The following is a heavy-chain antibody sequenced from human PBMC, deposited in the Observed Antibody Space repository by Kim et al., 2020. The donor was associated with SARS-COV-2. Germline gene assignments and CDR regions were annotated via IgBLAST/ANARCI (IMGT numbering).Heavy chain of an antibody. Sequence: GGSLRLSCAASGFTFSSYSMNWVRQAPGKGLEWVSSISSSSSYIYYADSVKGRFTISRDNAKNSLYLQMNSLRAEDTAVYYCASSGSSPDDAFDIWGQGTMVTVSS. V-gene: IGHV3-21*01. CDR3: ASSGSSPDDAFDI. CDR1: GFTFSSYS. J-gene: IGHJ3*02. D-gene: IGHD1-26*01. CDR2: ISSSSSYI.